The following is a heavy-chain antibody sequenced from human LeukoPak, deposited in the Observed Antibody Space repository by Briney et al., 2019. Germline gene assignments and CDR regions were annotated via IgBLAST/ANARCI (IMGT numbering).Heavy chain of an antibody. Sequence: AGGSLRLSCAASGFTFSEYSINWVRQAPEKGLEWVTAIYPNGNTFHADSVRGRFTISRDNSKSTLYLEMSSLRVEDTAIYYCVKDRQPDSAWTFDYWGQGTLVSVSS. CDR3: VKDRQPDSAWTFDY. CDR1: GFTFSEYS. CDR2: IYPNGNT. J-gene: IGHJ4*02. V-gene: IGHV3-23*01. D-gene: IGHD6-19*01.